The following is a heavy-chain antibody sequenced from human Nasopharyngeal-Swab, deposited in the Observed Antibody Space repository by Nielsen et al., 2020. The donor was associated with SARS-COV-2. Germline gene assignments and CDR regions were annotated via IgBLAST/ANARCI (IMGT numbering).Heavy chain of an antibody. CDR1: GYTFTGYY. CDR3: ARDLTTTVTTTYYYYGMDV. Sequence: ASVKVSCKASGYTFTGYYMHWVRQATGQGLEWMGIINPSGGSTSYAQKFQGRVTMTRDTSTSTVYMELSSLRSEDTAVYYCARDLTTTVTTTYYYYGMDVWGQGTTVTVSS. D-gene: IGHD4-11*01. J-gene: IGHJ6*02. V-gene: IGHV1-46*01. CDR2: INPSGGST.